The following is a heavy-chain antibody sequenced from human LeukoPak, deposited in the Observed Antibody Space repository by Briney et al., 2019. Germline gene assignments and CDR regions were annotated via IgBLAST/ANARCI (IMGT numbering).Heavy chain of an antibody. V-gene: IGHV4-59*12. J-gene: IGHJ4*02. D-gene: IGHD3-10*01. CDR2: IYYSGST. CDR1: GGSISSYY. CDR3: ARIRYYGSGSYYQARPFVFDY. Sequence: PSETLSLTCTVSGGSISSYYWSWIRQPPGKGLEWIGYIYYSGSTNYNPSLKSRVTMSVDTSKNQFSLKLSSVTAADTAVYYCARIRYYGSGSYYQARPFVFDYWGQGTLVTASS.